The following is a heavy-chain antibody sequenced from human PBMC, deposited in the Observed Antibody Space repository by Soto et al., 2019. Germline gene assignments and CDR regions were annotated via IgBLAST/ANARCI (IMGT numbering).Heavy chain of an antibody. V-gene: IGHV3-33*01. Sequence: QVQLVESGGGVVQPGRSLRLSCAASGFTFSSYGMHWVRQAPGKGLEWVAVIWYDGSNKYYADSVKGRFTISRDNSKNXLXLXXNSLRAEDTAVYYCARERPDRDCTNGVCSAGYFQHWGQGTLVTVSS. CDR3: ARERPDRDCTNGVCSAGYFQH. CDR2: IWYDGSNK. J-gene: IGHJ1*01. D-gene: IGHD2-8*01. CDR1: GFTFSSYG.